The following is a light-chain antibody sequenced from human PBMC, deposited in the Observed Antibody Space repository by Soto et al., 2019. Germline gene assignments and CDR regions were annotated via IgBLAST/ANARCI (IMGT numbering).Light chain of an antibody. J-gene: IGKJ1*01. Sequence: EIVLTQSPATLSLSPGERATLSCRASQPISSYLAWYQQKPGQAPRLPIPHASNRATGIPARFSGSGSGTDFTLTISSLEPEDFAVYYCQQRSNWLFGPGTKVEIK. V-gene: IGKV3-11*01. CDR1: QPISSY. CDR2: HAS. CDR3: QQRSNWL.